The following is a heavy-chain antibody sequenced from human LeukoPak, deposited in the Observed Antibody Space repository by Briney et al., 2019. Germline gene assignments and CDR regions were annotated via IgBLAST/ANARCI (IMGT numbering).Heavy chain of an antibody. V-gene: IGHV3-48*03. CDR2: ISSSGATK. J-gene: IGHJ4*02. Sequence: PGGSLRLSCAASGFTFGSFEMNWVRQAPGKGLEWVSYISSSGATKYYADSVKGRFTISRDNAKNSLYLQMNRLRAEDTGVYYCARAEIAAVFGFDYWGQGTLVTVSS. CDR1: GFTFGSFE. CDR3: ARAEIAAVFGFDY. D-gene: IGHD6-13*01.